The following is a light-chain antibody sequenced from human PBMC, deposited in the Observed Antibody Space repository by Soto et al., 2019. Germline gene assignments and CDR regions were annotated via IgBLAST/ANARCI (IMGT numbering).Light chain of an antibody. J-gene: IGLJ2*01. V-gene: IGLV2-8*01. Sequence: QSALTQPPSASGSPGQSVTISCTGTSSDVGGYNYVSWYQQHPGKAPKLMIYEVSKRPSGVPDRFSGYKSGNTASLIVSGLQFADEADYNCCSYAGSNNLVFGGGTKVTVL. CDR3: CSYAGSNNLV. CDR2: EVS. CDR1: SSDVGGYNY.